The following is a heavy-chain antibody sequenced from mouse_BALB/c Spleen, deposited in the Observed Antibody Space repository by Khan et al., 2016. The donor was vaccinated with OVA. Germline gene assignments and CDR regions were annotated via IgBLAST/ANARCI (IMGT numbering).Heavy chain of an antibody. CDR3: ATDCSRYDYAMDY. V-gene: IGHV3-2*02. Sequence: EVQLQESGPGLVKPSQSLSLTCTVTGYSITSDYAWNWIRQFPGNKLEWMGYISSSGSTNYNPALKSRISITRDTSKNQFFLQLNSVTTEDTATXYCATDCSRYDYAMDYWGQGTSVTVSS. CDR1: GYSITSDYA. CDR2: ISSSGST. D-gene: IGHD1-3*01. J-gene: IGHJ4*01.